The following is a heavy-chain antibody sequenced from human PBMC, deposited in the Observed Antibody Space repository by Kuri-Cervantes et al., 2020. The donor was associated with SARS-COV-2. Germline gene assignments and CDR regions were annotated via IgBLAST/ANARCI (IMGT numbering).Heavy chain of an antibody. D-gene: IGHD3-16*01. CDR2: IIHIFGTA. Sequence: AVNVSCKASGGTFSRYTISWVRQAPGQGLEWMGGIIHIFGTANYAQKFQGRVTITADKSTSTAYMELSSLRSEDTAVYYCAREGLGGVGAFDIWGQGTMVTVSS. CDR1: GGTFSRYT. CDR3: AREGLGGVGAFDI. J-gene: IGHJ3*02. V-gene: IGHV1-69*06.